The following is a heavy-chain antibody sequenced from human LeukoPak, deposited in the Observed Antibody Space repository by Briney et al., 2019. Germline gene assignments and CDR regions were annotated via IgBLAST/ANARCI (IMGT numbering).Heavy chain of an antibody. V-gene: IGHV4-30-4*01. CDR3: ARGLNDFDS. CDR2: IYYSGTT. J-gene: IGHJ4*02. Sequence: PSETLSLTCTVSGGSISSGDYYWSWIRQPPGKGLEWIGYIYYSGTTYYNPSLKSRVTISIDTSKNQFSLKLSSVTAADTAVYYCARGLNDFDSWGQGTLVTVSS. CDR1: GGSISSGDYY. D-gene: IGHD3-16*01.